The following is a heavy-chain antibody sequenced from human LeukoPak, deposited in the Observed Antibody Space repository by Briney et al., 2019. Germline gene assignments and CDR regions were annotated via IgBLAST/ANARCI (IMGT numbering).Heavy chain of an antibody. Sequence: PSETLSLTCAVYGGSFSGYYWSWIRQPPGKGLEWIGEINHSGSTNYNPSLKSRVTISVDTSKNQFSLKLSSVTAADTAVYYCARRSITMVRGVITRPTTHYYMDVWGKGTTVTISS. CDR3: ARRSITMVRGVITRPTTHYYMDV. D-gene: IGHD3-10*01. CDR2: INHSGST. CDR1: GGSFSGYY. J-gene: IGHJ6*03. V-gene: IGHV4-34*01.